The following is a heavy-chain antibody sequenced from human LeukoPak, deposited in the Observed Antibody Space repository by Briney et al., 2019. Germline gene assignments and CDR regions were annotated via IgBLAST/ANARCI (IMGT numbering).Heavy chain of an antibody. J-gene: IGHJ4*02. CDR3: ARDALTGTGLFDY. CDR1: GFIFSSYS. D-gene: IGHD1-20*01. Sequence: GGSLRLSCVASGFIFSSYSMNWVRQAPGKGLEWISHVSSSSSNIYYADSVKGRFTISRDNAKKSLFLQMNSLRAEDTAVYYCARDALTGTGLFDYWGQGTLVTVSS. CDR2: VSSSSSNI. V-gene: IGHV3-48*04.